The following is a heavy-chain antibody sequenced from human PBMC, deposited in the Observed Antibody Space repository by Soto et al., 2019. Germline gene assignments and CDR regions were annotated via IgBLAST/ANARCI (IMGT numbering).Heavy chain of an antibody. V-gene: IGHV3-30*18. Sequence: QVQLVESGGGVVQPGRSLRLSCAASGFTFSSYGMHWVRQAPGKGLEWVAVISYDGSNKYYADSVKGRFTISRDNSKNTLHLQMNSLRAEDTAVYYCAKEFSWGSSSSWYGGWGQGTLVTVSS. D-gene: IGHD6-13*01. J-gene: IGHJ4*02. CDR1: GFTFSSYG. CDR3: AKEFSWGSSSSWYGG. CDR2: ISYDGSNK.